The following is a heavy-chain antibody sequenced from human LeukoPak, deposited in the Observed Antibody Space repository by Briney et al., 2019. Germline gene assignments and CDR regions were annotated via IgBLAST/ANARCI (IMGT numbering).Heavy chain of an antibody. Sequence: ASVKVSCKASAYTFTGNYMHWVRQAPGQGLEWMGWINPNSGGTNYAQKFQGRVTMTRDASMSTVYMELSRLRSDDTAVYYCARIVPYPNWFDPWGQGTLVTVSS. V-gene: IGHV1-2*02. J-gene: IGHJ5*02. CDR1: AYTFTGNY. CDR3: ARIVPYPNWFDP. CDR2: INPNSGGT. D-gene: IGHD1-26*01.